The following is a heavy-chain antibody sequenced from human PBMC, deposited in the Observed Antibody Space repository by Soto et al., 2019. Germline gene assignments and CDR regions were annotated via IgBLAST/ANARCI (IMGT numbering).Heavy chain of an antibody. CDR2: IDPSDSYT. CDR3: ASSAPAGYYYGMDV. CDR1: GYSFTSYW. V-gene: IGHV5-10-1*01. Sequence: PGESLKISCKGSGYSFTSYWISWVRQMPGKGLEWMGRIDPSDSYTNYSPSFQGHVTISADKSISTAYLQWSSLKASDTAMYHCASSAPAGYYYGMDVWGQGTTVTVSS. J-gene: IGHJ6*02.